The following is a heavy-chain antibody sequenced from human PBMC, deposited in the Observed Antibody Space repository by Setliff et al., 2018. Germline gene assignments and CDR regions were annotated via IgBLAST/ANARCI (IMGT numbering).Heavy chain of an antibody. V-gene: IGHV4-34*01. Sequence: CTVYGVSLSDYYWGWVRQSPGKGLDWIGEINHSGNTNYDPSLEGRISISVDTSKRQFSLKLSSVTAADMAVYYCARDMGQPYYFESWGLGTLVTVSS. CDR2: INHSGNT. CDR1: GVSLSDYY. CDR3: ARDMGQPYYFES. D-gene: IGHD1-1*01. J-gene: IGHJ4*02.